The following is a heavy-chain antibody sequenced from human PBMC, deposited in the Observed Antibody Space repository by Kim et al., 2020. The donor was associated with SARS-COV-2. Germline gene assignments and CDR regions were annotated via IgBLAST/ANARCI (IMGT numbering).Heavy chain of an antibody. J-gene: IGHJ6*02. Sequence: SVKVSCKASGGTFSSYAISWVRQAPGQGLEWMGGIIPIFGTANYGQKFQGRVTITADESTSTAYMELSSLRSEDTAVYYCASGRFLEWPQGMDGMDVWGQGTTVTVSS. CDR2: IIPIFGTA. D-gene: IGHD3-3*01. CDR3: ASGRFLEWPQGMDGMDV. V-gene: IGHV1-69*13. CDR1: GGTFSSYA.